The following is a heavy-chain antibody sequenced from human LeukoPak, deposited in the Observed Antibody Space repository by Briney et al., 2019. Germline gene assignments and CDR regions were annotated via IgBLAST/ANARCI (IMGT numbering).Heavy chain of an antibody. J-gene: IGHJ4*02. CDR1: GFTFSSYW. CDR2: IKQDGSEK. D-gene: IGHD4-23*01. V-gene: IGHV3-7*01. Sequence: EGSLRLSCAASGFTFSSYWMSWVRQAPGKGLEWVAHIKQDGSEKYYVDSVKGRFTISRDNAKNSLYLQMNSLRAEDTAVYYCARELPRGLDYGGNLAFDYWGQGTLVTVSS. CDR3: ARELPRGLDYGGNLAFDY.